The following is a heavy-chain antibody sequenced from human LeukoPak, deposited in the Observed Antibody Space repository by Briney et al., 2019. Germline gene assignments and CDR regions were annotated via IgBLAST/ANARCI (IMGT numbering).Heavy chain of an antibody. D-gene: IGHD1-1*01. J-gene: IGHJ6*02. CDR1: GFTFSSYA. Sequence: GGSLRLSCAASGFTFSSYAMSWVRQAPGKGLGWVSAIGGSGGSTYYADSVKGRFTISRDNSKNTLYLQMNSLRAEDTAMYYCARDIRHSSHDYYYGLDVWAKGPRSPSP. CDR3: ARDIRHSSHDYYYGLDV. CDR2: IGGSGGST. V-gene: IGHV3-23*01.